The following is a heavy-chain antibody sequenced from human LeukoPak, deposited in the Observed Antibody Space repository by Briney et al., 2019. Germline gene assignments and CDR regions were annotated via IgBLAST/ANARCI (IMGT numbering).Heavy chain of an antibody. CDR1: GFTFSSYA. CDR3: AKEADSGAFDI. Sequence: PGGSLRLSCSASGFTFSSYAMHWVRQAPGKGLEWVSGISWNSGSMGYADSVKGRFTISRDSAKNSLYLQMNSLRAEDTALYYCAKEADSGAFDIWGQGTMVTVSS. J-gene: IGHJ3*02. D-gene: IGHD2-15*01. CDR2: ISWNSGSM. V-gene: IGHV3-9*01.